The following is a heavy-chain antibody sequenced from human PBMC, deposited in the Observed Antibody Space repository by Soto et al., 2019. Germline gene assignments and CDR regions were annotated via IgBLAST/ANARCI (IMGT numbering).Heavy chain of an antibody. CDR3: ARGRDGYRYDY. J-gene: IGHJ4*02. CDR1: GGSISSYY. Sequence: SETLSLTCTVSGGSISSYYWSWIRQPPGKGLEWIGYIYYSGSTNYNPSLKSRVTISVDTSKNQFSLKLSSVTAADAAVYYCARGRDGYRYDYWGQGTLVTVSS. V-gene: IGHV4-59*01. D-gene: IGHD5-12*01. CDR2: IYYSGST.